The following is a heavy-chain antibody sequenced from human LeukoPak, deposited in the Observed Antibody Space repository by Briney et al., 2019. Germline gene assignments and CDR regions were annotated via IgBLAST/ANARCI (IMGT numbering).Heavy chain of an antibody. J-gene: IGHJ3*02. CDR3: ARANTAHDAFDI. V-gene: IGHV1-18*01. D-gene: IGHD5-18*01. CDR2: ISAYNGNT. Sequence: ASVRVSCKASGYTFTSYGISWVRQAPGQGLEWMGWISAYNGNTNYAQKLQGRVTMTTDTSTSTAYMELRSLRSDDTAVYYCARANTAHDAFDIWGQGTMVTVSS. CDR1: GYTFTSYG.